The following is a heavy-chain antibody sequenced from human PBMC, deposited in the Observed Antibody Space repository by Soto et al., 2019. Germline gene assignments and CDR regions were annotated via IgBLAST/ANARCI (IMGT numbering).Heavy chain of an antibody. CDR1: GFTFSSYG. CDR2: ISYDGSNK. D-gene: IGHD3-9*01. V-gene: IGHV3-30*18. J-gene: IGHJ4*02. Sequence: QVQLVESGGGVVQPGRSLRLSCAASGFTFSSYGMHWVRQAPGKGLEWVAVISYDGSNKYYADSVKGRFTISRDNSKNTLYLQMNSLRAEDTAVYYCAKELYDISATDYWGQGTLVTVSS. CDR3: AKELYDISATDY.